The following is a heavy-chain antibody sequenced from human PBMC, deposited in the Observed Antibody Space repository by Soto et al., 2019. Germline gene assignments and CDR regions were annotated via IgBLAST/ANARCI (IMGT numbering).Heavy chain of an antibody. V-gene: IGHV3-33*01. CDR2: IWYDGSNK. J-gene: IGHJ6*02. Sequence: GGSLRLSCAASGFTFSSYGMHWVRQAPGKGLEWVAVIWYDGSNKYYADSVKGRFTISRDNSKNTLYLQMNSLRAEDTAVYYCARVLEWSDYYYYYGMDVWGQGTTVTSP. CDR3: ARVLEWSDYYYYYGMDV. D-gene: IGHD3-3*01. CDR1: GFTFSSYG.